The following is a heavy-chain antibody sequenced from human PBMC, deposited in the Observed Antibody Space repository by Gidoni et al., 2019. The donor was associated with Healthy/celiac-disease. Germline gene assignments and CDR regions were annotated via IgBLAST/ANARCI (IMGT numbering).Heavy chain of an antibody. CDR1: GGSISSSNW. V-gene: IGHV4-4*02. Sequence: LRCAVSGGSISSSNWWSWVRQPPGKGLEWIGEIYHSGSTNYNPSLKSRVTISVDKSKNQFSLKLSSVTAADTAVYYCARAVGYYYDSSGYFSRKSGYYFDYWGQGTLVTVSS. CDR2: IYHSGST. D-gene: IGHD3-22*01. J-gene: IGHJ4*02. CDR3: ARAVGYYYDSSGYFSRKSGYYFDY.